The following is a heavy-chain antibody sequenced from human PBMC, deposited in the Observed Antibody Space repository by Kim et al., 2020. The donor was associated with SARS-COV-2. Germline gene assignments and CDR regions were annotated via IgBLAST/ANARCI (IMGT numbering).Heavy chain of an antibody. J-gene: IGHJ6*02. CDR2: ISGSGGST. D-gene: IGHD3-16*01. V-gene: IGHV3-23*01. Sequence: GGSLRLSCAASGFTFSSYAMSWVRQAPGKGLEWVSAISGSGGSTYYADSVKGRFTISRDNSKNTLYLQMNSLRAEDTAVYYCAKANYGGPYYYGMDVWGQGTTVTVSS. CDR3: AKANYGGPYYYGMDV. CDR1: GFTFSSYA.